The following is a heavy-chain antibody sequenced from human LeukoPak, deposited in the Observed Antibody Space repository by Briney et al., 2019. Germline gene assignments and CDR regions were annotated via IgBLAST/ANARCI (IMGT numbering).Heavy chain of an antibody. D-gene: IGHD6-19*01. CDR2: IRSKLNGYAT. Sequence: GGSLRLSCAASGLTFSDAWMSWVRQAPGKGLEWVGRIRSKLNGYATVYAASVKGRFTISRDDSKNTAYLQMNSLKTEDTAMYYCTREGSGWYTDYWGQGTLVTVSS. V-gene: IGHV3-73*01. CDR1: GLTFSDAW. CDR3: TREGSGWYTDY. J-gene: IGHJ4*02.